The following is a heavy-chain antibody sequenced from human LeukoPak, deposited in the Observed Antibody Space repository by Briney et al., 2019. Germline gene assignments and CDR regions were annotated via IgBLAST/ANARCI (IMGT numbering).Heavy chain of an antibody. Sequence: GGSLRLSCAASGFTFSSYAMSWVRQAPGKGLEWVSGLSGSGGSTYFADSVKGRFTISRDNSKNTLYLQMNSLRAEDTAVYYCANLQDIVVVPAATDYYYYGMDVWGQGTTVTVSS. J-gene: IGHJ6*02. CDR1: GFTFSSYA. CDR2: LSGSGGST. V-gene: IGHV3-23*01. D-gene: IGHD2-2*01. CDR3: ANLQDIVVVPAATDYYYYGMDV.